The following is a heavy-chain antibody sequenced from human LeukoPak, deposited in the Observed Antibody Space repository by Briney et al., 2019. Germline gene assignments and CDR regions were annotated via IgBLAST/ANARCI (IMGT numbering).Heavy chain of an antibody. CDR2: IIPIFGTA. V-gene: IGHV1-69*05. D-gene: IGHD3-22*01. CDR1: GGTFSSYA. CDR3: AREGLTYYYDSSGYSDEPLFDY. J-gene: IGHJ4*02. Sequence: GASVKVSCKASGGTFSSYAISWVRQAPGQGLEWMGGIIPIFGTANYAQKFQGRVTITTDESTSTAYIELSCLRSEDTSVYYCAREGLTYYYDSSGYSDEPLFDYWGQGTLVTVSS.